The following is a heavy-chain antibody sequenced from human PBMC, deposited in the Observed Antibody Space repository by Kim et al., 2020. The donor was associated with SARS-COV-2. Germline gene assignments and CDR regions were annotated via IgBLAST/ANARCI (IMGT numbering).Heavy chain of an antibody. Sequence: KFQGRVTITADESTSTAYMELSSLRSEDTAVYYCARGRYYYGSGSHPLDYWGQGTLVTVSS. V-gene: IGHV1-69*01. D-gene: IGHD3-10*01. CDR3: ARGRYYYGSGSHPLDY. J-gene: IGHJ4*02.